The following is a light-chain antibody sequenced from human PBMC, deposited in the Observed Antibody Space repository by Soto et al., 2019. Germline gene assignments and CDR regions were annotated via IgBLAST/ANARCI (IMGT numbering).Light chain of an antibody. CDR1: QSINRH. V-gene: IGKV3-11*01. CDR3: QQRSNWPPVT. CDR2: DAS. J-gene: IGKJ4*01. Sequence: ETLMTQSPATLSVSPGERATLSCRASQSINRHLAWYRQKPGQAPRLLIYDASNRATGIPARFSGSGSGTDFTLTISSLEPEDFGVYYCQQRSNWPPVTFGGGTKVDI.